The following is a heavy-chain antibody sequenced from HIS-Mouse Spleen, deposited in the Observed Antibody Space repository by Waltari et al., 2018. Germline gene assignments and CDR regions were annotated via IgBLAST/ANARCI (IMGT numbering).Heavy chain of an antibody. CDR2: ISYDGSNK. CDR3: AREIPYSSSWYDWYFDL. J-gene: IGHJ2*01. V-gene: IGHV3-30-3*01. Sequence: VQPVESGGGGVQPGGSLMRPWSGSGFTFRNHAMHRVRQAPGKGLEWVAVISYDGSNKYYADSVKGRFTISRDNSKNTLYLQMNSLRAEDTAVYYCAREIPYSSSWYDWYFDLWGRGTLVTVSS. D-gene: IGHD6-13*01. CDR1: GFTFRNHA.